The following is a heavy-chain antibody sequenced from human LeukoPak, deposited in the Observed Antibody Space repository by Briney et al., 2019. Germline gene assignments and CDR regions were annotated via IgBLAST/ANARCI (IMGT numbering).Heavy chain of an antibody. Sequence: GGSLRLSCAASVFTFSDYWMSWARQAPGKGLEWVANIKYHGSDEHYVDSVRGRFTISRDIAKNSLFLQMNRLRAEDTAVYYCARIGGSGTYWDYWGQGTLVTVSS. CDR3: ARIGGSGTYWDY. CDR2: IKYHGSDE. J-gene: IGHJ4*02. D-gene: IGHD3-10*01. CDR1: VFTFSDYW. V-gene: IGHV3-7*01.